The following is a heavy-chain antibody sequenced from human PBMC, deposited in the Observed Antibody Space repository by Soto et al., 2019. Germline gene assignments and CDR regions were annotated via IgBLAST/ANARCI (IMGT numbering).Heavy chain of an antibody. J-gene: IGHJ4*02. D-gene: IGHD3-9*01. Sequence: ASVKVSCKASGGTFSSYAISWVRQAPGRGLEWMGGIIPIFGTANCAQKFQGRVTITADESTSTAYMELSSPRSEDTAVYYCARNGILTGYYEDWGQGTLVTVSS. CDR1: GGTFSSYA. V-gene: IGHV1-69*13. CDR3: ARNGILTGYYED. CDR2: IIPIFGTA.